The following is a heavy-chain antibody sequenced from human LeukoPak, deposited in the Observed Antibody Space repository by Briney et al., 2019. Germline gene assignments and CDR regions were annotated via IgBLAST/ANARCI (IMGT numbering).Heavy chain of an antibody. CDR1: GFTFSPYT. J-gene: IGHJ3*01. CDR2: INTGSTTI. CDR3: ARDSSVCAFDV. Sequence: PGGSLRLSCAASGFTFSPYTMHWFRQPPGKGPEWISYINTGSTTIYYADSVKGRFTISRDNAKNSLDLQLNSLRAEDTAVYYCARDSSVCAFDVWGQGTMVTVSS. D-gene: IGHD6-6*01. V-gene: IGHV3-48*01.